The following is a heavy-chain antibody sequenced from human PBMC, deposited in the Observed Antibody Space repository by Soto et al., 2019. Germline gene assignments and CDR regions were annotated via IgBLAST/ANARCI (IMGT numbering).Heavy chain of an antibody. D-gene: IGHD2-21*01. J-gene: IGHJ5*01. Sequence: GGSLRLSCAASGFTFSSYGMSWVRQAPGKGLEWVSGISDNVGSTYYADSVKGRSYISRDNSKNMLYLQMNSLRAEDTAVYYCAREPSGGDGYPDPRESWGQGTLVTVSS. CDR1: GFTFSSYG. V-gene: IGHV3-23*01. CDR3: AREPSGGDGYPDPRES. CDR2: ISDNVGST.